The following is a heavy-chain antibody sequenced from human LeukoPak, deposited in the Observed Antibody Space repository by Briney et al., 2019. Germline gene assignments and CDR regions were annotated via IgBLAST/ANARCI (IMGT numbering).Heavy chain of an antibody. CDR2: ISYDGSKK. J-gene: IGHJ4*02. CDR3: ALSSMASAGCFDY. CDR1: GFTFSNYG. Sequence: GGSLRLSCAASGFTFSNYGMHWVRQDPGKGLEWVAVISYDGSKKYYVDSVKGRFTISRDNSNNTLFLQMNSLRPEDTAVYYCALSSMASAGCFDYWGQGTLVTVSS. D-gene: IGHD6-13*01. V-gene: IGHV3-30*03.